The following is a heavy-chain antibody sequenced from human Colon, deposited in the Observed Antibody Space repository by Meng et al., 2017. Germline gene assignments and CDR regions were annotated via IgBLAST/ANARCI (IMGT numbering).Heavy chain of an antibody. V-gene: IGHV3-11*01. CDR2: ISSSGSTI. D-gene: IGHD6-13*01. CDR3: ARDHSSSWTYIEYYGMDV. CDR1: GFTFSDYY. J-gene: IGHJ6*02. Sequence: GESLKISCAASGFTFSDYYMSWIRQAPGKGLEWVSYISSSGSTIYYADSVKGRFTISRDNAKNSLYLQMNSLRAEDTAVYYCARDHSSSWTYIEYYGMDVWGQGNTVNGAS.